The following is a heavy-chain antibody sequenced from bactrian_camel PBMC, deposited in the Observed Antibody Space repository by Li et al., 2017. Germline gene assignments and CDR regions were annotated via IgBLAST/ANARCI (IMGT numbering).Heavy chain of an antibody. CDR1: GDTVYSVNC. Sequence: HVQLVESGGGSVQAGGSLRLSCAASGDTVYSVNCMGWFRQAPGEQREGVASIDTAGTTAYANSVKGRFTVSKDKDKDTVYLQMNSLKPEDTGMYYCAADPKLFAGRALVEYEYNFWGQGTQVTVS. CDR2: IDTAGTT. J-gene: IGHJ4*01. V-gene: IGHV3S53*01. CDR3: AADPKLFAGRALVEYEYNF. D-gene: IGHD6*01.